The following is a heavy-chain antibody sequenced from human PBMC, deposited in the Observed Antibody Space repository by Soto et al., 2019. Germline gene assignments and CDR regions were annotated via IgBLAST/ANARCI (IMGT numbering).Heavy chain of an antibody. J-gene: IGHJ4*02. D-gene: IGHD2-21*01. V-gene: IGHV3-7*01. CDR3: ARHVI. Sequence: EAQLVESGGGLVQPGGSLRLSCAASGFSFSASWMSWARQVAGKGLEWVDNINPDRSRMSYVDSVNDRFTISRDNAQNTLYLQMDSLSAEDTAVYYCARHVIRGQGTLVTVSS. CDR1: GFSFSASW. CDR2: INPDRSRM.